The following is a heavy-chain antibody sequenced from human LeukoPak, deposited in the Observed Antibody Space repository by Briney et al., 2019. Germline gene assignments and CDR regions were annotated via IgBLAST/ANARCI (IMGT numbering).Heavy chain of an antibody. CDR2: IYYSGST. V-gene: IGHV4-59*01. D-gene: IGHD6-6*01. CDR1: GDPKRIYH. Sequence: SGTLTLTRTVSGDPKRIYHERCIRQPPGTGLEWIGHIYYSGSTNYNPSLNSRVTISVDTSKNQFSLKLNSLTAADTAAYYCERPHSSTFDYWGQGTLVTVSS. J-gene: IGHJ4*02. CDR3: ERPHSSTFDY.